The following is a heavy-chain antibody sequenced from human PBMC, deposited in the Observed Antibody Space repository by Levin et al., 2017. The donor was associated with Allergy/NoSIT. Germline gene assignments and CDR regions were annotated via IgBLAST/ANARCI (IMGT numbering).Heavy chain of an antibody. D-gene: IGHD3-22*01. CDR1: GGSISSSSYY. Sequence: SQTLSLTCTVSGGSISSSSYYWGWIRQPPGKGLEWIGIIYYTGSTYYNPSLKSRVTISVDTSKNQFSLKLSSVNAADTAVYYCGTHYFDSNVPVSGGGSWGQGTLVTASS. CDR3: GTHYFDSNVPVSGGGS. J-gene: IGHJ5*02. CDR2: IYYTGST. V-gene: IGHV4-39*01.